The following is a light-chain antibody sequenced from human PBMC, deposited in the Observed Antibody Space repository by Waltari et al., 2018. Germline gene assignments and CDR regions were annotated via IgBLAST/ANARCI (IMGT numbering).Light chain of an antibody. CDR2: GQD. CDR1: SLRRYY. V-gene: IGLV3-19*01. CDR3: LSRDTTSTRV. Sequence: SSEPTQDPAVSVALGQTVSITCQGDSLRRYYASWYQQRPGQAPILILYGQDNRPSGIPDRFSGSTSGNTASLTITGAQAEDEADYYCLSRDTTSTRVFGGGTRLTV. J-gene: IGLJ3*02.